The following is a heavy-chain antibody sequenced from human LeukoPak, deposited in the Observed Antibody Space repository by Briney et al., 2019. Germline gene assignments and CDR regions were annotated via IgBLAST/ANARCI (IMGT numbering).Heavy chain of an antibody. V-gene: IGHV1-2*04. D-gene: IGHD2-2*01. CDR3: ASLPPYCSSTSCYAFDY. Sequence: ASVKVSCKASGYTFTGYYMHWVRQAPGQGLEWMGWINPNSGGTSYAQKFQGWVTMTRDTSISTAYMELSRLRSDDTAVYYCASLPPYCSSTSCYAFDYWGQGTLVTVSS. CDR1: GYTFTGYY. J-gene: IGHJ4*02. CDR2: INPNSGGT.